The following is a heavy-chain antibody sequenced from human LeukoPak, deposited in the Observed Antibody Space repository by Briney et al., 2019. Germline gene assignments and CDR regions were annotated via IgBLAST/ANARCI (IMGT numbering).Heavy chain of an antibody. J-gene: IGHJ4*02. CDR2: IIPVFGTA. Sequence: SVKFSCRASGGTLSGYAISWVPQAPGKGLEWLGWIIPVFGTADYAQTFQGRVTITADASTSTAYIELSSLRSEYTAVYYCARFVVTMVRGDQYYFDYWGQGTLVTVSS. D-gene: IGHD3-10*01. CDR3: ARFVVTMVRGDQYYFDY. CDR1: GGTLSGYA. V-gene: IGHV1-69*13.